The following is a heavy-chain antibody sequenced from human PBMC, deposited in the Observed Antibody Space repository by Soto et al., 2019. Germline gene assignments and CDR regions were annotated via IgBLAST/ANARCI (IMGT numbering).Heavy chain of an antibody. J-gene: IGHJ6*02. Sequence: GESLKISCEASGYSFTNYWINWVRQMPGKGLEWMGRIDPTDSHPNYSPSFQGHVTVSVDRSISTAYLQWSSLKASDSAVYYCGRGGTTLPLDVWGQGTTVTVSS. CDR3: GRGGTTLPLDV. CDR1: GYSFTNYW. CDR2: IDPTDSHP. D-gene: IGHD2-2*01. V-gene: IGHV5-10-1*01.